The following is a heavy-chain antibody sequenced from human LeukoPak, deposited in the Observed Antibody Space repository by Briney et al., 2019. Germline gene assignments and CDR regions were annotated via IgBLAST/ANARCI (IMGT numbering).Heavy chain of an antibody. CDR3: ARDYGSGSYVYMDV. D-gene: IGHD3-10*01. CDR1: GGSISSYY. J-gene: IGHJ6*03. CDR2: IYYSGST. V-gene: IGHV4-59*12. Sequence: SETLSLTCTVSGGSISSYYWSWIRQPPGKGLEWIGYIYYSGSTYYNPSLKSRVTISVDTSKNQFSLKLSSVTAADTAVYYCARDYGSGSYVYMDVWGKGTTVTVSS.